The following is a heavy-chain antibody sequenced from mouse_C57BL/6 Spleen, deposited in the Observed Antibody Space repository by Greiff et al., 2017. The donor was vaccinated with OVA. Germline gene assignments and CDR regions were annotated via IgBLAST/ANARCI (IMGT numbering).Heavy chain of an antibody. V-gene: IGHV1-54*01. Sequence: QVQLKQSGAELVRPGTSVKVSCKASGYAFTNYLIEWVKQRPGQGLEWIGVINPGSGGTNYNEKFKGKATLTADKSSSTAYMQLSSLTSEDSAVYFCASRNYYGSFDYWGQGTTLTVSS. CDR1: GYAFTNYL. CDR2: INPGSGGT. CDR3: ASRNYYGSFDY. D-gene: IGHD1-1*01. J-gene: IGHJ2*01.